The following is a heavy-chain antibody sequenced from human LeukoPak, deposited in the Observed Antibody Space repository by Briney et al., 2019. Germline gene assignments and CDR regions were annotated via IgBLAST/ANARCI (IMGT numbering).Heavy chain of an antibody. CDR3: ARAHRQITIFGVVYYYYYYMDV. CDR2: MNPNSGNT. J-gene: IGHJ6*03. D-gene: IGHD3-3*01. Sequence: ASVKVSCKASGYTFTGYYMHWVRQAPGQGLEWMGWMNPNSGNTGYAQKFQGRVTITRNTSISTAYMELSSLRSEDTAVYYCARAHRQITIFGVVYYYYYYMDVWGKGTTVTVSS. V-gene: IGHV1-8*03. CDR1: GYTFTGYY.